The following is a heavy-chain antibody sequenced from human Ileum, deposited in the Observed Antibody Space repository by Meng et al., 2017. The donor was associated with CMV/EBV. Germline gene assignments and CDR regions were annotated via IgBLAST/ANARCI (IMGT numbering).Heavy chain of an antibody. CDR3: ARRGRYNSSWYSGRGGHHDY. D-gene: IGHD6-13*01. V-gene: IGHV4-34*01. CDR1: GGSFSGYY. CDR2: INHSGST. J-gene: IGHJ4*02. Sequence: GSLRLSCAAYGGSFSGYYWSWIRQPPGKGLEWIWEINHSGSTNYNPSPKSRHFISADTSKNQFSLQQSYVTAAATAVYYWARRGRYNSSWYSGRGGHHDYWGQGTLVTVSS.